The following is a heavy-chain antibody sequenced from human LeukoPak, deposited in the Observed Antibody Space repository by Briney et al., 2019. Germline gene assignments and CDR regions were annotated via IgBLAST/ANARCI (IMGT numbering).Heavy chain of an antibody. CDR2: INHRGST. CDR3: ARLGGGYYHDAFDI. D-gene: IGHD3-22*01. V-gene: IGHV4-34*01. CDR1: GGSFSGYY. J-gene: IGHJ3*02. Sequence: SETLSLTCAVYGGSFSGYYWSWIRQPPGKGLEWIGEINHRGSTNYNPSLKSRVTISVDTSKNQFPLKLSSVTAADTAVYYCARLGGGYYHDAFDIWGQGTMVTVSS.